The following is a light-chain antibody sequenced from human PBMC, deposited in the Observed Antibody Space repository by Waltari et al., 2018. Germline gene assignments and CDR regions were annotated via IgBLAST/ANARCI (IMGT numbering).Light chain of an antibody. CDR2: EDN. J-gene: IGLJ3*02. V-gene: IGLV3-10*01. Sequence: SYELTQPPAVSVSQGQTARITCSGSALPRKQANWNHQKSGQVPLVVIYEDNRRPSGIPERFSGSSSGTKATLTITGAQADDVGDYYCYSTDSGGDHRGVFGGGTRLTVL. CDR1: ALPRKQ. CDR3: YSTDSGGDHRGV.